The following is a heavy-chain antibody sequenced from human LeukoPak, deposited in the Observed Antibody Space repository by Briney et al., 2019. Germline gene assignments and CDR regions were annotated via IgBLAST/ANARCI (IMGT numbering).Heavy chain of an antibody. D-gene: IGHD2-21*02. CDR2: ISSSSSYI. J-gene: IGHJ3*02. Sequence: KPGGSLRLSCAASGFTFSSYSMNWVRQAPGKGLEWVSSISSSSSYIYYADSVKGRFTISRDNAKNSLYLQMNSLRAEDKAVHYCARDEAYCGGDCYPGVRAFDIWGQGTMVTVSS. V-gene: IGHV3-21*01. CDR3: ARDEAYCGGDCYPGVRAFDI. CDR1: GFTFSSYS.